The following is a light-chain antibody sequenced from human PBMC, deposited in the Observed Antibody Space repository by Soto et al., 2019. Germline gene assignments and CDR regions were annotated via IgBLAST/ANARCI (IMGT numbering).Light chain of an antibody. Sequence: EIVLTQSPGTLSLSPGERATLSCRASQSVSSDLAWYHQKPGQAPRLLIYGASSRATGIPDRFSGSGSGTDFTLTISRLEPEDFAVYYCQQRSNWPPITFGQGTRLEIK. CDR3: QQRSNWPPIT. CDR1: QSVSSD. V-gene: IGKV3D-20*02. CDR2: GAS. J-gene: IGKJ5*01.